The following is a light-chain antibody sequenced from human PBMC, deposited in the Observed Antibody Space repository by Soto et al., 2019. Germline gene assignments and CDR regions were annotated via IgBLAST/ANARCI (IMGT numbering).Light chain of an antibody. Sequence: QSALTQPPSASGSPGQSVTISCTGTSSDVGGFKFVSWYQHHPGKAPRLLIYEVNKRPSGVPDRFSGSKSGNTASLIISGLQAEDEADYYCSSYTSSSAPHVVFGGGTKLTVL. CDR2: EVN. J-gene: IGLJ2*01. CDR1: SSDVGGFKF. V-gene: IGLV2-8*01. CDR3: SSYTSSSAPHVV.